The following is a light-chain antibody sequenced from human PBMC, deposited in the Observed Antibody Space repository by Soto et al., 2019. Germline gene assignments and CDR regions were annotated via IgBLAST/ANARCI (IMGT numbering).Light chain of an antibody. CDR1: SSDVGAYNY. J-gene: IGLJ2*01. CDR3: SSYTSTSTLV. Sequence: QSALTQPDSVSGSPGQSITISCTGTSSDVGAYNYVSWFQQHPGKAPKLMIYEVSNRPSGISSRFSGSKSGNTASLTISGLQAEDDADYYCSSYTSTSTLVFGGGTQLTVL. CDR2: EVS. V-gene: IGLV2-14*01.